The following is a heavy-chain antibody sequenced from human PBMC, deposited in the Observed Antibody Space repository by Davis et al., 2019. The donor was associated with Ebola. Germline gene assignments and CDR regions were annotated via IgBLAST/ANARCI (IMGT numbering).Heavy chain of an antibody. V-gene: IGHV1-8*03. CDR1: GYTFTGYY. D-gene: IGHD3-10*01. J-gene: IGHJ5*02. CDR3: ARADQRYYYGFGANNWFDP. Sequence: ASVKVSCKASGYTFTGYYMHWVRQATGQGLEWMGWMNPNSGNTGYAQKFQGRVTITRNTSISTAYMELSSLRSEDTAVYYCARADQRYYYGFGANNWFDPWGQGTLVTVSS. CDR2: MNPNSGNT.